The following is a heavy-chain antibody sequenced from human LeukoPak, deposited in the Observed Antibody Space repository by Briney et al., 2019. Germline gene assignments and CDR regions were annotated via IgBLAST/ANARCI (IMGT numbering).Heavy chain of an antibody. J-gene: IGHJ4*02. V-gene: IGHV3-30-3*01. CDR1: GFTFSSYA. CDR2: ISYDGSNK. Sequence: GGSLRLSCAASGFTFSSYAMHWVRQAPGKGLDWVAVISYDGSNKYYADSVKGRFTISRDNSKNTLYLQMNSLRAEGTAVYYCASRGYIYGYGDYWGQGTLVTVSS. D-gene: IGHD5-18*01. CDR3: ASRGYIYGYGDY.